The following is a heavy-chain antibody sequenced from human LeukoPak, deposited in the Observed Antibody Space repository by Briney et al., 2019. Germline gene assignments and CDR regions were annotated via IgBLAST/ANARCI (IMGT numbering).Heavy chain of an antibody. CDR2: INSDGYST. J-gene: IGHJ5*02. V-gene: IGHV3-74*01. CDR1: GFTFSSYV. CDR3: ARDLRYCSNGVCHEIRFDP. Sequence: PGGSLRLSCAASGFTFSSYVMNWVRQAPGKGLEWVSVINSDGYSTNYADSVKGRFTISRDNAKNTLYLQMNSLRAEDAAVYYCARDLRYCSNGVCHEIRFDPWGQGTLVTASS. D-gene: IGHD2-8*01.